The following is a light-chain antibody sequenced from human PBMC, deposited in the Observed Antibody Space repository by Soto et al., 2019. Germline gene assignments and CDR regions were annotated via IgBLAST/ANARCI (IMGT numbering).Light chain of an antibody. CDR3: CSYVGSSTLV. V-gene: IGLV2-23*01. CDR2: ESS. J-gene: IGLJ3*02. Sequence: QSVLTQPASESGSPGQSITISCTGTSSDVGSYNLVSWYRQHPGKAPKLMIYESSKRPSGLSNRFSGSKSGNTASLTISGLQAEDEADYYCCSYVGSSTLVFGGGIKLTVL. CDR1: SSDVGSYNL.